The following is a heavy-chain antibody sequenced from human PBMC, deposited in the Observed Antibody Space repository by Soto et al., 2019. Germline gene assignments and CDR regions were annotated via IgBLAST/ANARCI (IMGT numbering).Heavy chain of an antibody. V-gene: IGHV1-69*02. D-gene: IGHD6-13*01. Sequence: SVKVSCKASGGTFSSYTISWVRQAPGQGLEWMGRIIPILGIANYAQKFQGRVTITADKSTSTAYMELSSLRSEDTAVYYCARGVSPAAAGTNNWFDPWGQGTLVTVSS. J-gene: IGHJ5*02. CDR3: ARGVSPAAAGTNNWFDP. CDR2: IIPILGIA. CDR1: GGTFSSYT.